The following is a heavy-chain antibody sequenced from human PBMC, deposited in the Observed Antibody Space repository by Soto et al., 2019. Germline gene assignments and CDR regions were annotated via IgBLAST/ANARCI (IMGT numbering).Heavy chain of an antibody. V-gene: IGHV3-23*01. D-gene: IGHD4-17*01. Sequence: EVQLLESGGGLVQPGGSLRLSCVVSGFTFSSYAMSWVRQAPGKGLEWVSTISGSLGSTYYADSVRGRFTISRDNSKNTLYLQMDSLRAEDTAVYYCASRSATVLSLTYWGPGTQVTLSS. CDR2: ISGSLGST. J-gene: IGHJ4*02. CDR3: ASRSATVLSLTY. CDR1: GFTFSSYA.